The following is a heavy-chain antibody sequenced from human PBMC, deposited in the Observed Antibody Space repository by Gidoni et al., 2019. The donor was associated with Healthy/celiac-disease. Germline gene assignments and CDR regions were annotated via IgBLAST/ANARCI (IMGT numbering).Heavy chain of an antibody. CDR3: ARGDSSNYYYYYYMDV. D-gene: IGHD6-19*01. V-gene: IGHV3-53*01. J-gene: IGHJ6*03. CDR1: GFTVSSNY. Sequence: EVQLVESGGGLIQPGGSLRLSCAASGFTVSSNYMSWVRQAPGKGLEWVSVIYSGGSTYYADSVKGRFTISRDKSKNTLYLQMNSLRAEDTAVYYCARGDSSNYYYYYYMDVWGKGTTVTVSS. CDR2: IYSGGST.